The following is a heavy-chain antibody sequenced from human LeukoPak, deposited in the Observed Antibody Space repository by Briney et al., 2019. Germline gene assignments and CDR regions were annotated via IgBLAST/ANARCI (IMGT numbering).Heavy chain of an antibody. D-gene: IGHD6-19*01. J-gene: IGHJ4*02. Sequence: PGGSLRLSCAASGFTFSSYWMNWVRQAPGKGLEWVATIKQDGRDKYYVDSVKGRFTISRDDAKNSLYLQMNSLRVEDTAVYHCVRYFTAVAPTLRLDYWGRGTLVTVSS. CDR2: IKQDGRDK. CDR3: VRYFTAVAPTLRLDY. CDR1: GFTFSSYW. V-gene: IGHV3-7*03.